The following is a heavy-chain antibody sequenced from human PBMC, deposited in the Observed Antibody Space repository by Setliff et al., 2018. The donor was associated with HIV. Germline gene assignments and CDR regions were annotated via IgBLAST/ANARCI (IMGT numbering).Heavy chain of an antibody. V-gene: IGHV4-31*03. D-gene: IGHD6-19*01. CDR3: ARGGTVSADFDS. CDR2: IYYSGST. CDR1: GGSISSSSYY. Sequence: LSLTCTVSGGSISSSSYYWSWIRQPPGKGLEWIGYIYYSGSTYYNPSLKSRVTISVDTSENQFSLRLSSVTAADTAVYFCARGGTVSADFDSWGQGTLVTVSS. J-gene: IGHJ4*02.